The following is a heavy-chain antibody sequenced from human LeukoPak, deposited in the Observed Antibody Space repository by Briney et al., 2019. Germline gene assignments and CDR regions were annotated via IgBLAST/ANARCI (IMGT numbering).Heavy chain of an antibody. CDR2: ISAYNGNT. V-gene: IGHV1-18*01. CDR1: GYTFTSYG. CDR3: ASGINTCSGGSCYSDYYYGMDV. J-gene: IGHJ6*02. D-gene: IGHD2-15*01. Sequence: ASVKVSCKASGYTFTSYGISWVRQAPGQGLEWMGWISAYNGNTNYAQKLQGRVTMTTDTSTSTAYMELRSLRSDDTAVYYCASGINTCSGGSCYSDYYYGMDVSGQGTTVTVSS.